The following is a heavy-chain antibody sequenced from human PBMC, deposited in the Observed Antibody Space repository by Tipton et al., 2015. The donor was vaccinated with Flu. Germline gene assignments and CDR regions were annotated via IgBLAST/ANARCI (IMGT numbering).Heavy chain of an antibody. CDR1: EFTFRNYW. V-gene: IGHV3-7*01. J-gene: IGHJ5*02. CDR3: ATAIAAPGTS. D-gene: IGHD6-13*01. Sequence: QLVQSGGGLVQPGGSLRLSCAASEFTFRNYWMHWVRQAPGKGLEWGANIKQDGSEKYYLDSVKGRFTISRDNAKNSLFLQMNSLRAEDTAIYYCATAIAAPGTSWGRGTLVTVSS. CDR2: IKQDGSEK.